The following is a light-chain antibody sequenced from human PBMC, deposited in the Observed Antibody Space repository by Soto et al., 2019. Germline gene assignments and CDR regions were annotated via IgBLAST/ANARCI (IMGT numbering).Light chain of an antibody. Sequence: QSVLTQPASVSGSPGKSITISCTGTSSDVGSYNLVSWYQHHPGKAPKLMIYEVSKRPSGVSNRFSGSKSGNTASLTISGLQAEDEADYYCCSYAGSSTLVFGTGTKVTVL. CDR2: EVS. V-gene: IGLV2-23*02. CDR3: CSYAGSSTLV. CDR1: SSDVGSYNL. J-gene: IGLJ1*01.